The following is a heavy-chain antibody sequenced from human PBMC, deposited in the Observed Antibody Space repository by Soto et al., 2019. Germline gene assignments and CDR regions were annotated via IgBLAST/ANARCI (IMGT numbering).Heavy chain of an antibody. J-gene: IGHJ4*02. CDR2: IKSDGSST. V-gene: IGHV3-74*01. Sequence: GGSLRLSCTASGFTFSSYWMHWVRQDPGKGLVWVSRIKSDGSSTNYADSVKGRFTISRDNAKNTLYLQMNSLRAEDTAVYYCARETFRSFYSDYWGQGTLVTVSS. D-gene: IGHD3-16*01. CDR1: GFTFSSYW. CDR3: ARETFRSFYSDY.